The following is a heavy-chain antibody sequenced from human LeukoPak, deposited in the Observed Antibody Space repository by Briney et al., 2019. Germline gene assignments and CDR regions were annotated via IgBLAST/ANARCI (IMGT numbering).Heavy chain of an antibody. J-gene: IGHJ4*02. V-gene: IGHV4-30-4*07. CDR3: ARSFNCGSQGAFDY. CDR2: IYYSGST. D-gene: IGHD7-27*01. Sequence: PSETLSLTCAVSGGSISSGGYSWSWIRQPPGKGLEWIGYIYYSGSTYYNPSLKSRVTISVDTSKNQFSLKLSSVTAADTAVYYCARSFNCGSQGAFDYWGQGTLVTVSS. CDR1: GGSISSGGYS.